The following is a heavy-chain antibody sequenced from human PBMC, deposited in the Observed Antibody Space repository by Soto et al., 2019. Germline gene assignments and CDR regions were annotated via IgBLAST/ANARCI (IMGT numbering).Heavy chain of an antibody. CDR1: GFTFSSYS. CDR2: ISSSSSYI. CDR3: ASGIAAAALNWFDP. J-gene: IGHJ5*02. D-gene: IGHD6-13*01. V-gene: IGHV3-21*01. Sequence: LRLSCAASGFTFSSYSMNWVRQAPGKGLEWVSSISSSSSYIYYADSVKGRFTISRDNAKNSLYLQMNSLRAEDTAVYYCASGIAAAALNWFDPWGQGTLVTVSS.